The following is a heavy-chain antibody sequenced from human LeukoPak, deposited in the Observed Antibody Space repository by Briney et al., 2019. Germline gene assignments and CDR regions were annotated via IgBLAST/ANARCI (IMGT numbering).Heavy chain of an antibody. Sequence: SETLSLTCTVSGGPISSGGYYWSWIRQHPGKGLEWIGYIYYSGSTYYNPSLKSRVTISVDTSKNQFSLKLSSVTAADTAVYYCARALSITIFGVVIRPPPNWFDPWGQGTLVTVSS. CDR3: ARALSITIFGVVIRPPPNWFDP. V-gene: IGHV4-31*03. CDR2: IYYSGST. CDR1: GGPISSGGYY. D-gene: IGHD3-3*01. J-gene: IGHJ5*02.